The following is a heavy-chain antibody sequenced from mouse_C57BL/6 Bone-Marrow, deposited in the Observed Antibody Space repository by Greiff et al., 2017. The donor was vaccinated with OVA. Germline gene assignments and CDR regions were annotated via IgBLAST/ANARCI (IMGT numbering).Heavy chain of an antibody. D-gene: IGHD2-3*01. V-gene: IGHV1-82*01. Sequence: QVQLKESGPELVKPGASVKISCKASGYAFSSSWMNWVKQRPGKGLEWIGRIYPGDGDTNYTGKFKGKATLTADKSSSTAYMQLSSLTSEDSAVYFCARHEDGYYASYFYYWGQGTTLTVSS. CDR3: ARHEDGYYASYFYY. J-gene: IGHJ2*01. CDR1: GYAFSSSW. CDR2: IYPGDGDT.